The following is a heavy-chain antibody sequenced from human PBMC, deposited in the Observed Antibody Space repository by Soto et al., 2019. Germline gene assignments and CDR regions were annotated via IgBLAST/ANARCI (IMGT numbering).Heavy chain of an antibody. CDR1: GFTFSSYG. CDR3: ARERVPFIQLWSRANYYYYGMDV. Sequence: GGSLILSCAASGFTFSSYGMHWVRQAPGKGLEWVAVIWYDGSNKYYADSVKGRFTISRDNSKNTLYLQMNSLRAEDTAVYYCARERVPFIQLWSRANYYYYGMDVWGQGTTVTVSS. CDR2: IWYDGSNK. J-gene: IGHJ6*02. V-gene: IGHV3-33*01. D-gene: IGHD5-18*01.